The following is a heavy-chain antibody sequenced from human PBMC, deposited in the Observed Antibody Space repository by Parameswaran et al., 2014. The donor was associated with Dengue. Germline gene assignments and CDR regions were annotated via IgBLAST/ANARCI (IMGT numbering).Heavy chain of an antibody. V-gene: IGHV3-74*01. CDR2: INSDGSST. CDR3: ARVTGYYDILTGYHTPFDY. Sequence: MPGVRQAPGKGLVWVSRINSDGSSTSYADSVKGRFTISRDNAKNTLYLQMNSLRAEDTAVYYCARVTGYYDILTGYHTPFDYWGQGTLVTVSS. J-gene: IGHJ4*02. D-gene: IGHD3-9*01.